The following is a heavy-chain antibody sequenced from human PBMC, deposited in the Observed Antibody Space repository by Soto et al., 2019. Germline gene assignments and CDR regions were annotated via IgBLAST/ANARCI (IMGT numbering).Heavy chain of an antibody. Sequence: SETLSLTWFASGGPVTSYHWSWSRQFPGKGLEWIAYTSYTGNTNYNPSLQSRVTISLDTSKNQLSLKLTSMTAADTAVYYCAHNVYSSGYYGPPIFDYWGQGTLVTVSS. CDR3: AHNVYSSGYYGPPIFDY. CDR1: GGPVTSYH. J-gene: IGHJ4*02. CDR2: TSYTGNT. D-gene: IGHD3-22*01. V-gene: IGHV4-59*02.